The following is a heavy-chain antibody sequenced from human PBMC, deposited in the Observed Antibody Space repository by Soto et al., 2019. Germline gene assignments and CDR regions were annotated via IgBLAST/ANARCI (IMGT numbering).Heavy chain of an antibody. V-gene: IGHV3-30-3*01. J-gene: IGHJ4*02. CDR1: GFTFSSYA. CDR3: AREWIGSGWYYFDY. Sequence: QVQLVESGGGVVQPGRSLRLSCAASGFTFSSYAMHWVRQAPGKGLEWVAVISYDGSNKYYADSVKGRFTISRDNSKNTLYLQMNSLRAEDTAVYYCAREWIGSGWYYFDYWGQGTLVTVSS. D-gene: IGHD6-19*01. CDR2: ISYDGSNK.